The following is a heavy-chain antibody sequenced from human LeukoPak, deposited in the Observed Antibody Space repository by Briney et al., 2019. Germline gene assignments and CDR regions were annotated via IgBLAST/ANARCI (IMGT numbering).Heavy chain of an antibody. J-gene: IGHJ3*02. D-gene: IGHD3-3*01. V-gene: IGHV4-59*01. CDR1: GGSISSYY. CDR3: ARAPPSGVVIIGPLAFDI. Sequence: SETLSLTCTVSGGSISSYYWSWIRQPPGKGLEWIGYIYYSGSTNYNPSLKSRVTISVDTSKNQFSLNLSSVTAADTAVYYCARAPPSGVVIIGPLAFDIWGQGTMVTVSS. CDR2: IYYSGST.